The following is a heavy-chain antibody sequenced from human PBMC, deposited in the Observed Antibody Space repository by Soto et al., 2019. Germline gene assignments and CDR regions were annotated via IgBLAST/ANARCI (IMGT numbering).Heavy chain of an antibody. CDR3: ARLRGGYGMDV. Sequence: QITLKESGPPLVKPTQTLTLTCTFSGFSLSTSGVGVGWIRQPPGKALEWLALIYWDDDKRYSPSLKSRLTISKDTSKSQVVLTMTNMDPVDTATYYGARLRGGYGMDVWGQGTTVTVSS. CDR2: IYWDDDK. D-gene: IGHD3-10*01. J-gene: IGHJ6*02. V-gene: IGHV2-5*02. CDR1: GFSLSTSGVG.